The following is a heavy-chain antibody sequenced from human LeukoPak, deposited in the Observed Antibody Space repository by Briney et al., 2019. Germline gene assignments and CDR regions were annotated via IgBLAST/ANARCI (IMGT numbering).Heavy chain of an antibody. CDR2: INPNSGGT. Sequence: ASVTVSFKASGYTFTGYYMHWVRQAPGQGLEWMGWINPNSGGTNYAQKFQGRVTMTRDTSISTAYMELSRLRSDDTAVYYCARYCSSTSCYWRDWFDPWGQGTLVTVSS. D-gene: IGHD2-2*01. CDR1: GYTFTGYY. V-gene: IGHV1-2*02. J-gene: IGHJ5*02. CDR3: ARYCSSTSCYWRDWFDP.